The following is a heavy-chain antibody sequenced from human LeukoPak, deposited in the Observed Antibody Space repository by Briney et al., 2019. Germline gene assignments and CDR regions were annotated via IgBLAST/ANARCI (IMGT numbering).Heavy chain of an antibody. CDR1: GFTFSSYA. CDR2: ISSSSSYI. J-gene: IGHJ5*02. V-gene: IGHV3-21*01. Sequence: GRSLRLSCAASGFTFSSYAMHWVRQAPGKGLEWVSSISSSSSYIYYADSVKGRFTISRDNAKNSLYLQMNSLRAEDTAVYYCARGGCSSTSCYYNWFDPWGQGTLVTVSS. D-gene: IGHD2-2*01. CDR3: ARGGCSSTSCYYNWFDP.